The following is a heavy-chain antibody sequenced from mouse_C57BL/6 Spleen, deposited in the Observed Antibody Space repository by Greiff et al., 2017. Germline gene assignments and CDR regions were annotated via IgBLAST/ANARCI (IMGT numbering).Heavy chain of an antibody. CDR3: ARHEGLRLFDY. CDR1: GFTFSSYG. Sequence: EVHLVESGGDLVKPGGSLKLSCAASGFTFSSYGMSWVRQTPDKRLEWVATISSGGSYTYYPDSVKGRFTISRDNAKNTLYLQMSSLKSEDTAMYYCARHEGLRLFDYWGQGTTLTVSS. V-gene: IGHV5-6*01. CDR2: ISSGGSYT. J-gene: IGHJ2*01. D-gene: IGHD2-4*01.